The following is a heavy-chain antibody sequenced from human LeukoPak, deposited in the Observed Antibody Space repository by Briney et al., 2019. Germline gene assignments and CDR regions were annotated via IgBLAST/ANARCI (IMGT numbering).Heavy chain of an antibody. CDR2: INPNSGGT. V-gene: IGHV1-2*02. CDR1: GYTFTGYY. J-gene: IGHJ5*02. D-gene: IGHD3-22*01. CDR3: ARGSGTYYYDSSGYYNGGNWFDP. Sequence: ASVKVSCKASGYTFTGYYIHWVRQAPGQGLEWMGWINPNSGGTNYAQKFQGRVTMTRDTSISTAYMELSRLRSDDTAVYYCARGSGTYYYDSSGYYNGGNWFDPWGQGTLVTVSS.